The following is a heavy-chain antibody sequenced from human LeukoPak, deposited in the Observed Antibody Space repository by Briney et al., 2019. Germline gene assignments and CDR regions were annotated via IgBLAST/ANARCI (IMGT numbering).Heavy chain of an antibody. CDR2: ISSSSSYI. D-gene: IGHD1-26*01. CDR3: ARDLGDLIVGGEYFQH. V-gene: IGHV3-21*01. J-gene: IGHJ1*01. Sequence: GGSLRLSCAASGFTFSIYSMNWVRQAPGKGLEWVSSISSSSSYIHYADSVKGRFTISRDNAKNSLHLQMNSLRAEDTAVYYCARDLGDLIVGGEYFQHWGQGTLVTVSS. CDR1: GFTFSIYS.